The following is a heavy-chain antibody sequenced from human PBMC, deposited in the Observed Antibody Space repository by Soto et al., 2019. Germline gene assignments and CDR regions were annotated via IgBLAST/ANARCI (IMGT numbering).Heavy chain of an antibody. D-gene: IGHD2-2*01. V-gene: IGHV3-21*01. CDR1: GFTFSSYS. J-gene: IGHJ6*01. CDR3: ARGYCSSTSCSNYGLDV. Sequence: EVQLVESGGGLVKPGGSLRLSCAVSGFTFSSYSMNWVRQTPGKGLEWVSFISSSSSYINYADSVKGRFTISRDNAKNSLYLQMNSLRAEDTAVYYCARGYCSSTSCSNYGLDVWGQGTKVTVSS. CDR2: ISSSSSYI.